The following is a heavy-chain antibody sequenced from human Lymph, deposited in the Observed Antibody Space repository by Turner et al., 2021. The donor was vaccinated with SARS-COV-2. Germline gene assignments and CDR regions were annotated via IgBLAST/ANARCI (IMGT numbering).Heavy chain of an antibody. Sequence: EVQLVESGGGLVQPGGSLRLSCAASGLTVSSNYMTWVRQAPGKGLEWVSVIYSGGSTYYADAVKGRFTISRHNSKNTLYLQMNSLSAEDTAVYYCARDLDTAGGMDVWGQGTTVTVSS. CDR1: GLTVSSNY. D-gene: IGHD5-18*01. CDR3: ARDLDTAGGMDV. CDR2: IYSGGST. V-gene: IGHV3-53*04. J-gene: IGHJ6*02.